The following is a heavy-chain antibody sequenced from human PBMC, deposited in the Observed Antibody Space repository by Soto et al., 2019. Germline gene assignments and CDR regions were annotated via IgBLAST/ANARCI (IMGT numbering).Heavy chain of an antibody. V-gene: IGHV1-8*01. D-gene: IGHD1-20*01. CDR1: GYTFTSYD. CDR2: MNPNTGNT. CDR3: ARGRAITGTMPS. Sequence: QVQLVQSGAEVKKPGASVKVSCKASGYTFTSYDINWVRQATGQGLEWMGWMNPNTGNTGYAQKCQGRVTMTRNTSISTAYMEPSSLRSEDTAVYYCARGRAITGTMPSWGQGTLVTVSS. J-gene: IGHJ5*02.